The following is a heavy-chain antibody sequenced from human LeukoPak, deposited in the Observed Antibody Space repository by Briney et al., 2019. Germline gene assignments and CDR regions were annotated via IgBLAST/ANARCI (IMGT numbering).Heavy chain of an antibody. V-gene: IGHV4-34*01. J-gene: IGHJ4*02. D-gene: IGHD3-3*01. CDR3: AGLALWNY. CDR1: GGSISSYY. Sequence: ETLSLTCTVSGGSISSYYWSWIRQPAGKGLEWIGEINHSGSTNYNPSLKSRVTISVDTSKNQFSLKLSSVTAADTAVYYCAGLALWNYWGQGTLVTVSS. CDR2: INHSGST.